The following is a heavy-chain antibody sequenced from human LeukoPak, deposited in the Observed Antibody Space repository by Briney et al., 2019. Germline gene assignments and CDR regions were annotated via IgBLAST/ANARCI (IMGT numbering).Heavy chain of an antibody. V-gene: IGHV4-4*07. J-gene: IGHJ4*02. CDR2: IYTSGSS. CDR3: ARTSRVAPNSYFDY. Sequence: SETLSLTCTVSGGSISSYYWSWIRQPAGRGLEWIGRIYTSGSSNYNPSLKSRVTISVDTSKNQFSLRLSSVTAADTAVYYCARTSRVAPNSYFDYWGQGTLVTVSS. D-gene: IGHD2-15*01. CDR1: GGSISSYY.